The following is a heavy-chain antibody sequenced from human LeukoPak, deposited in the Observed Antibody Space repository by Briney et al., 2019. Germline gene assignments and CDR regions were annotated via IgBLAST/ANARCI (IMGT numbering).Heavy chain of an antibody. CDR1: GFTFNRCW. D-gene: IGHD5-12*01. CDR3: ARDQLAYSGYDTLFDY. Sequence: GGSLRLSCVVSGFTFNRCWMNWVRQAPGKGLEWVAVISYDGSNKYYAESVKGRFTISRDNSKNTLYLQLNSLRPDDTAVYYCARDQLAYSGYDTLFDYWGQGTLVTVSS. J-gene: IGHJ4*02. CDR2: ISYDGSNK. V-gene: IGHV3-30*03.